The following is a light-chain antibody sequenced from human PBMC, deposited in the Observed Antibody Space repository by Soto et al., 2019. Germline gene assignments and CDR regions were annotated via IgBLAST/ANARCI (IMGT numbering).Light chain of an antibody. V-gene: IGKV3-11*01. J-gene: IGKJ5*01. CDR3: QQRSNWPPIT. Sequence: RRSKARQSVTSGKSVDLCCRASQSVSSKLAWYQQKPGQAPRLLIYDASNRATGIPARFSGSGSGTDFTLTISCLEPEDFAVYYCQQRSNWPPITFGQGTRLEI. CDR1: QSVSSK. CDR2: DAS.